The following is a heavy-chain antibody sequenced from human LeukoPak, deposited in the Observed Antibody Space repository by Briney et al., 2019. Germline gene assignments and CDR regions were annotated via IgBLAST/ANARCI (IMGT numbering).Heavy chain of an antibody. CDR2: ISWNSGSI. Sequence: GGSLRLSCAASGFTFDDYAVHWVRQAPGKGLEWVSGISWNSGSIGYADSVKGRFTISRDNAKNSLYLQMNSLRAEDTALYYCAKDIGLAGSGGSHQRNYYYYGMDVWGQGTTVTVSS. CDR3: AKDIGLAGSGGSHQRNYYYYGMDV. J-gene: IGHJ6*02. CDR1: GFTFDDYA. V-gene: IGHV3-9*01. D-gene: IGHD2-15*01.